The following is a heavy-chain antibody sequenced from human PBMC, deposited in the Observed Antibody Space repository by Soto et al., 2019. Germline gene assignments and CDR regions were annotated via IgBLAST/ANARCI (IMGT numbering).Heavy chain of an antibody. CDR3: AREILAVAGVFDY. V-gene: IGHV4-59*01. Sequence: ETLSLTCTVSGGTISSYYWSWIRQPPGKGLEWIGYIYYSGSTNYNPSLKSRVTISVDTSKNQFSLKLSSVTAADTAVYYCAREILAVAGVFDYWGQGTLVIVSS. J-gene: IGHJ4*02. D-gene: IGHD6-19*01. CDR1: GGTISSYY. CDR2: IYYSGST.